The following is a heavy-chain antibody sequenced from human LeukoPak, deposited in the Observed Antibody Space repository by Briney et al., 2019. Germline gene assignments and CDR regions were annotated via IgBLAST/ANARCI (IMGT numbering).Heavy chain of an antibody. CDR1: GGSFSGYY. V-gene: IGHV4-34*01. D-gene: IGHD4-17*01. CDR3: ARVVTTNYYYYMDV. CDR2: INHSGST. Sequence: SETLSLTCAVYGGSFSGYYWSWIRQPPGKGLEWIGEINHSGSTNYNPSLKSRVTISVDTSKNQFSLKLSSVTAANTAVYYCARVVTTNYYYYMDVWGKGTTVTISS. J-gene: IGHJ6*03.